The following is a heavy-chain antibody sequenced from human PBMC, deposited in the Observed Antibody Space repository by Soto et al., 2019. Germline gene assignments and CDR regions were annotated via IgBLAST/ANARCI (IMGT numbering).Heavy chain of an antibody. D-gene: IGHD3-22*01. Sequence: GGSLRLSCAASGFTFSSYGMHWVRQAPGKGLEWVAVIWYDGSNKYYADSVKGRFTISRDNSKNTLYLQMNSLRAEDTAVYYCARDKRFRYDSSRIPYYFDYWGQGTLVTVSS. CDR1: GFTFSSYG. V-gene: IGHV3-33*01. CDR2: IWYDGSNK. CDR3: ARDKRFRYDSSRIPYYFDY. J-gene: IGHJ4*02.